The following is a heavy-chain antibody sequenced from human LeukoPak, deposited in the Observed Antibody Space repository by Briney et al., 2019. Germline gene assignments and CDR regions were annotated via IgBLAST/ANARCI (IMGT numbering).Heavy chain of an antibody. J-gene: IGHJ4*02. CDR3: AKASEVGNYYDSSGYLVYYFDY. V-gene: IGHV3-23*01. CDR2: ISGSGGST. D-gene: IGHD3-22*01. CDR1: GFTFSSYA. Sequence: GGSLRLSCAASGFTFSSYAMTWVRQAPGKGLEWVSAISGSGGSTYYADSVKGRFTISRDNSKNTLYLQMNSLRAEDTAVYYCAKASEVGNYYDSSGYLVYYFDYWGQGTLVTVSS.